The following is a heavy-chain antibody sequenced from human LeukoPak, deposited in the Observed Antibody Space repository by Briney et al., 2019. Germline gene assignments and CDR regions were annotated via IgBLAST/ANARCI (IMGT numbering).Heavy chain of an antibody. Sequence: SETLSLTCTVSGGSVSSGSYYWSWIRQPPGKGLEWIGYIYYSGSTNYNPSLKSRVTISVDTSKNQFSLKLSSVTAADTAVYYCARTVATLHYLFDYWGQGTLVTVSS. J-gene: IGHJ4*02. D-gene: IGHD5-12*01. V-gene: IGHV4-61*01. CDR2: IYYSGST. CDR3: ARTVATLHYLFDY. CDR1: GGSVSSGSYY.